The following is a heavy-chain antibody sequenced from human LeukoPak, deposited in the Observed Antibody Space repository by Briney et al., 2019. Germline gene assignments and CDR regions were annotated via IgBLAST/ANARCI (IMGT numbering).Heavy chain of an antibody. CDR3: ARVGYCSGGSCYVPFDY. D-gene: IGHD2-15*01. Sequence: GGSLRLSCAASGFTFSSYWMSWVRQAPGKGLEWVANIKQDGSEKYYVDSVKGRFTISRDNAKNSLYLQMNSLRAEDTAVYYCARVGYCSGGSCYVPFDYWGQGTPVTVSS. CDR2: IKQDGSEK. CDR1: GFTFSSYW. V-gene: IGHV3-7*03. J-gene: IGHJ4*02.